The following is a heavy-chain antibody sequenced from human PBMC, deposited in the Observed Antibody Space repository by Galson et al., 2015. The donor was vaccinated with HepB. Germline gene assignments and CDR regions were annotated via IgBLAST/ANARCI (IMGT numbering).Heavy chain of an antibody. CDR2: INPSGGRT. V-gene: IGHV1-46*01. CDR1: GYTFTSQY. J-gene: IGHJ4*02. D-gene: IGHD3-10*01. CDR3: ARGYYGSGSYYKFDY. Sequence: SVKVSCKASGYTFTSQYMHWVRQAPGQGLEWMGIINPSGGRTRYAQKFQGRVTMTSDTSTSTVYMELSSLRSDDTAVYYCARGYYGSGSYYKFDYWGQGTLVTVSS.